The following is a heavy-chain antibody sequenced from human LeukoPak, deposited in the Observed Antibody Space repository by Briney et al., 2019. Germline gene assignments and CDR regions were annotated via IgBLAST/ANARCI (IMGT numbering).Heavy chain of an antibody. CDR2: IYYSGST. Sequence: SETLSLTCTVSGGSISSSSYYWGWIRQPPGKGLEWIGSIYYSGSTYYTPSLKSRVTISVDASKNQFSLKLNSVTAADTAVYYCARDVDTGYYAMDVWGQGTTVTVSS. CDR1: GGSISSSSYY. V-gene: IGHV4-39*02. CDR3: ARDVDTGYYAMDV. D-gene: IGHD5-18*01. J-gene: IGHJ6*02.